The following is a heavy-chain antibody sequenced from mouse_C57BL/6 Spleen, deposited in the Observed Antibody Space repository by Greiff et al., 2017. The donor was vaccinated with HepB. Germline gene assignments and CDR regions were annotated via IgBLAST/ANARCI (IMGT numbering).Heavy chain of an antibody. CDR2: IDPNSGGT. CDR1: GYTFTSYW. J-gene: IGHJ4*01. CDR3: ARWGYSNYADAMDY. V-gene: IGHV1-72*01. Sequence: QVHVKQPGAELVKPGASVKLSCKASGYTFTSYWMHWVKQRPGRGLEWIGRIDPNSGGTKYNEKFKSKATLTVDKPSSTAYMQLSSLTSEDSAVYYCARWGYSNYADAMDYWGQGTSVTVSS. D-gene: IGHD2-5*01.